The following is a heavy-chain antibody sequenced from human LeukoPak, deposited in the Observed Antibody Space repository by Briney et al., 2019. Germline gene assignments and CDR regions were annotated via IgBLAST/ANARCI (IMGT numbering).Heavy chain of an antibody. CDR3: AKDGGGYYPSYYYYMDV. D-gene: IGHD3-22*01. Sequence: PGGSLRLSCAASGFTFSDYYMSWIRQAPGKGLEWVSYISSSGSTIYYADSVKGRFTISRDNSKNTLYLQMNSLRAEDTAVYYCAKDGGGYYPSYYYYMDVWGKGTTVTISS. CDR2: ISSSGSTI. J-gene: IGHJ6*03. CDR1: GFTFSDYY. V-gene: IGHV3-11*04.